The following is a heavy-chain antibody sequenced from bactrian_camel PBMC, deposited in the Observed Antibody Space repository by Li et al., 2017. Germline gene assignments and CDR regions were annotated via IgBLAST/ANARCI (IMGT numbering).Heavy chain of an antibody. CDR2: IVGGGNP. CDR3: AAGPRPWAEDWIFGDPLYWIGYMHY. D-gene: IGHD1*01. Sequence: HVQLVESGGGTVQAGGSLTLSCAVSGYIDNHACMAWFRQAPGKEREGVASIVGGGNPAYVDAVKGRFTISKDNANNSLILQMNNLKPEDTAMYYCAAGPRPWAEDWIFGDPLYWIGYMHYWGRGTQVTVS. V-gene: IGHV3S53*01. CDR1: GYIDNHAC. J-gene: IGHJ4*01.